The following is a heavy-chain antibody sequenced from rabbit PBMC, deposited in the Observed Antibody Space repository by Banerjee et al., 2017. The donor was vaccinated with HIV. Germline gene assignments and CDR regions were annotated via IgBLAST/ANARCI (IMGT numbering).Heavy chain of an antibody. CDR1: GFDISNYH. CDR2: IYAGKGIK. J-gene: IGHJ4*01. Sequence: PLKESGGGLVTPGANLTLTCTASGFDISNYHMCWVRQAPGKGLEWIGIIYAGKGIKDYASWVNGRFTLSSDNAQNTVDLQMNSLSAADTATYFCARDLAGVIGWNFDLWGPGTLVTVS. D-gene: IGHD4-1*01. V-gene: IGHV1S7*01. CDR3: ARDLAGVIGWNFDL.